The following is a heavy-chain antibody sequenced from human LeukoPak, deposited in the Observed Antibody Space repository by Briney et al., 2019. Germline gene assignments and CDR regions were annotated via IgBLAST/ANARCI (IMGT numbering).Heavy chain of an antibody. Sequence: ASVKVSCKASGYTFTSYGISWVRQAPGQGLEWMGWISAYNGNTNYAQKLQGRVTMTTDTSTSTAYMELRSLRSDDTAVYYCARVVKLWNYYYGMDVWGQGTTVTVSS. CDR1: GYTFTSYG. CDR3: ARVVKLWNYYYGMDV. V-gene: IGHV1-18*01. J-gene: IGHJ6*02. D-gene: IGHD5-18*01. CDR2: ISAYNGNT.